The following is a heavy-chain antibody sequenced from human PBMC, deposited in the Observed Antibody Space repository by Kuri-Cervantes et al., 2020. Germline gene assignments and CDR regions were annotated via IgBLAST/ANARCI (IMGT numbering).Heavy chain of an antibody. CDR2: IIPIFGTA. CDR1: GGTFSSYA. CDR3: ARDLPYYYDSSGYYWAIFDY. J-gene: IGHJ4*02. V-gene: IGHV1-69*05. D-gene: IGHD3-22*01. Sequence: SVKVSCKASGGTFSSYAISWVRQAPGQGLEWMGGIIPIFGTANYAQKLQGRVTMTTDTSTSTAYMELRSLRSDDTAVYYCARDLPYYYDSSGYYWAIFDYWGQGTLVTVSS.